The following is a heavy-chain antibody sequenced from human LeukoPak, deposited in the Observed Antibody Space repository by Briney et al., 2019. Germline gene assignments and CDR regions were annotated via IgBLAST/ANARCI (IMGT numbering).Heavy chain of an antibody. CDR3: ARPAVTNTLDY. D-gene: IGHD6-19*01. CDR1: GYTXSGYY. V-gene: IGHV1-2*02. CDR2: INPNSGDT. J-gene: IGHJ4*02. Sequence: ASVKVSCKASGYTXSGYYMYGVRQAPGQGLEWMGWINPNSGDTHYAQTFQGRVSMTTDTSITTAYMELSRLKSDDTAMYYCARPAVTNTLDYWGQGTLVTVSS.